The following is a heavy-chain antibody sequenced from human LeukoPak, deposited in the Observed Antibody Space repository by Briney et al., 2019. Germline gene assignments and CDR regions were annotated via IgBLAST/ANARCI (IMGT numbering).Heavy chain of an antibody. J-gene: IGHJ4*02. CDR1: GFTFSSYW. Sequence: GGSMRLSCAASGFTFSSYWMSWVRQTPGKGLEWVSAISGSGGSTYYADSVKGRFTSSRDNSKNTLYLQMNSLRAEDTAVYYCAKLGSYHDSSGYYRDFDYWGQGTLVTVSS. CDR3: AKLGSYHDSSGYYRDFDY. D-gene: IGHD3-22*01. CDR2: ISGSGGST. V-gene: IGHV3-23*01.